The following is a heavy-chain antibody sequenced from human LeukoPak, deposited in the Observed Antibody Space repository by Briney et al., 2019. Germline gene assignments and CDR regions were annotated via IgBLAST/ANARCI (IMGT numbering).Heavy chain of an antibody. D-gene: IGHD3-3*01. CDR3: AGGGSSGYLNWFDP. J-gene: IGHJ5*02. Sequence: SETLSLTCTVSGDSISSSSYYWSWIRQHPGKGLEWIGYIYYSGSTYYNPSLKSRVTISVDTSKNQFSLKLSSVTAADTAVYYCAGGGSSGYLNWFDPWGQGTLVTVSS. CDR1: GDSISSSSYY. CDR2: IYYSGST. V-gene: IGHV4-31*03.